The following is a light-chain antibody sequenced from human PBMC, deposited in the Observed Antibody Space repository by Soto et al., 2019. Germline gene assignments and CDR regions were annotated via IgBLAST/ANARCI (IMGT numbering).Light chain of an antibody. CDR3: QQRGTWPT. Sequence: EIVLTQSPVTLSLSPGERATLSSRASQSVSGYVAWYQQKPGQAPRLLIYDASSRANGIPARFTGSGSGTDFSLTISSLEPEDFAVYYCQQRGTWPTFGQGTKVDIK. V-gene: IGKV3-11*01. J-gene: IGKJ1*01. CDR2: DAS. CDR1: QSVSGY.